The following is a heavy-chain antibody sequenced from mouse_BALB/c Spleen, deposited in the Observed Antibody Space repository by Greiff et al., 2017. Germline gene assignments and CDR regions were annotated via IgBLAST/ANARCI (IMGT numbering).Heavy chain of an antibody. Sequence: DVMLVESGGGLVQPGGSRKLSCAASGFTFSDYGMAWVRQAPGKGPEWVAFISNLAYSIYYADTVTGRFTISRENAKNTLYLEMSSLRSEDTAMYYCARDYYGSSYWYFDVWGAGTTVTVSS. J-gene: IGHJ1*01. CDR2: ISNLAYSI. CDR1: GFTFSDYG. V-gene: IGHV5-15*02. CDR3: ARDYYGSSYWYFDV. D-gene: IGHD1-1*01.